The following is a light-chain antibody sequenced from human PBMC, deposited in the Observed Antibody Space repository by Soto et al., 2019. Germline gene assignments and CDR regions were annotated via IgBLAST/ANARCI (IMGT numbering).Light chain of an antibody. Sequence: IQLTQSPSSLSASVGDRVTITCRASQGIASYLAWYQQIPGKAPKLLIYAASTLQSGVPSRFSGSGSGTEFTLTVSSLQPEDFATYYCQQLNSYPLTFGPGTKVEIK. CDR1: QGIASY. J-gene: IGKJ3*01. CDR2: AAS. CDR3: QQLNSYPLT. V-gene: IGKV1-9*01.